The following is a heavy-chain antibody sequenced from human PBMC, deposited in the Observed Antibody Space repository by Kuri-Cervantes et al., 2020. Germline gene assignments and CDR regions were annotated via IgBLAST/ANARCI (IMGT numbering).Heavy chain of an antibody. CDR1: GYTFTSYY. D-gene: IGHD6-19*01. Sequence: ASVKVSCKASGYTFTSYYMHWVRQAPGQGLEWMGIINPSGGSTSYAQKFQGRVTMTRDTSTSTVYMELSSLRSEDTAVYYCATGKAVAGTPYYYYMDVWGRGTTVTVSS. CDR3: ATGKAVAGTPYYYYMDV. CDR2: INPSGGST. J-gene: IGHJ6*03. V-gene: IGHV1-46*01.